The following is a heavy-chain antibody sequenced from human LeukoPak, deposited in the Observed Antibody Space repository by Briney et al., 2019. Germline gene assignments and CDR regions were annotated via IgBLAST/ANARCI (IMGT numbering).Heavy chain of an antibody. CDR3: AFNYYDTSGYFDY. J-gene: IGHJ4*02. CDR1: GFTFSSYW. CDR2: ISGSRGST. V-gene: IGHV3-23*01. D-gene: IGHD3-22*01. Sequence: GGSLRLSCAASGFTFSSYWMSWVRQAPGKGLEWVSAISGSRGSTYSADSVKGRFTISRDNSKNTLYLQMNILRAEDTAVYYCAFNYYDTSGYFDYWGQGTLVTVSS.